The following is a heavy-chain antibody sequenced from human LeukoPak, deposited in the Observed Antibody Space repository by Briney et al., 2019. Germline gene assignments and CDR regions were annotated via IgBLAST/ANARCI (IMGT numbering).Heavy chain of an antibody. V-gene: IGHV4-34*01. CDR3: ARRGTAVSGTSFDS. J-gene: IGHJ4*02. CDR2: IYHSGTT. CDR1: DESFSYSY. D-gene: IGHD3-16*01. Sequence: PSETLSLTCGAYDESFSYSYWGWIPQPPGKGLEWIGEIYHSGTTRYNPSLKSRVTISVDRSKKEFSLMVTSVTAADTAIYFCARRGTAVSGTSFDSWGQGALVTVSS.